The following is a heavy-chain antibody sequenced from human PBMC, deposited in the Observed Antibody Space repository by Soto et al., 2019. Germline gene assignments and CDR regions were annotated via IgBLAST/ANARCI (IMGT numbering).Heavy chain of an antibody. CDR1: GFTFSNNA. J-gene: IGHJ4*02. CDR3: GTDSLSYGEGAEF. CDR2: LSDDGSKT. D-gene: IGHD4-17*01. Sequence: QVQLVESGGGVVQPGRSLRLSCAASGFTFSNNALHWVRQAPGQGLEWVARLSDDGSKTYYAESVKGRFTISRDNSKSTMFLQTSGLRPAATAVYYCGTDSLSYGEGAEFWGQGTVLTVSS. V-gene: IGHV3-30-3*01.